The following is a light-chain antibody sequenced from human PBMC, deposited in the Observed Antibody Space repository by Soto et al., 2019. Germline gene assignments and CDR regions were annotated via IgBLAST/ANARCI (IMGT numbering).Light chain of an antibody. CDR1: QTVRTNY. J-gene: IGKJ4*01. CDR3: QQYSDSPLT. CDR2: AAS. Sequence: EIVLTQSPGTLSLSPGERATLSCRASQTVRTNYLAWFQHKPGQAPRLLIYAASSRATGIPDRLSGSGSGTDFTLTINRLEPEDFAVYFCQQYSDSPLTFGGGTKVEIK. V-gene: IGKV3-20*01.